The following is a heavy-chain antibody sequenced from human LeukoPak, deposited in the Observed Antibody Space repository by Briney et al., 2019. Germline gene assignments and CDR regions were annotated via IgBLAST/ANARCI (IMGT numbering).Heavy chain of an antibody. CDR2: ISYDGSNK. J-gene: IGHJ4*02. V-gene: IGHV3-30*04. CDR3: ARRDIVVVVSASDY. D-gene: IGHD2-15*01. Sequence: GGSLRLSCAASGFTFSSYAMHWVRQAPGKGLEWVAVISYDGSNKYYADSVKGRFTISRDNSKTTLYLQMNSLRAEDTAVYYCARRDIVVVVSASDYWGQGTLVTVSS. CDR1: GFTFSSYA.